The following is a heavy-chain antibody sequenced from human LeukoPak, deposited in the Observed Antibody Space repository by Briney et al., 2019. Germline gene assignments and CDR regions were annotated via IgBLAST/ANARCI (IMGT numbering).Heavy chain of an antibody. Sequence: PSEXLSLTCAVYGGSFSGYYWSWIRQPPGKGLEWIGEINHSGSTNYNPSLKSRVTISVDTSKTQFSLKLSSVTAADTAVYYCARGGTGQRITIFGVVIGPGYYFDYWGQGTLVTVSS. CDR3: ARGGTGQRITIFGVVIGPGYYFDY. D-gene: IGHD3-3*01. CDR2: INHSGST. CDR1: GGSFSGYY. J-gene: IGHJ4*02. V-gene: IGHV4-34*01.